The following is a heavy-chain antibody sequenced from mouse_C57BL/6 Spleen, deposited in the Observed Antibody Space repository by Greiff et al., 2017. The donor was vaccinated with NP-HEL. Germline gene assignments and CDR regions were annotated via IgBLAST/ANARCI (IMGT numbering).Heavy chain of an antibody. Sequence: EVKLMESEGGLVQPGSSMKLSCTASGFTFSDYYMAWVRQVPEKGLEWVANINYDGSSTYYLDSLKSRFIISRDNAKNILYLQMSSLKSEDTATYYCARDGGYGMDYWGQGTSVTVSS. D-gene: IGHD2-2*01. CDR2: INYDGSST. J-gene: IGHJ4*01. CDR1: GFTFSDYY. V-gene: IGHV5-16*01. CDR3: ARDGGYGMDY.